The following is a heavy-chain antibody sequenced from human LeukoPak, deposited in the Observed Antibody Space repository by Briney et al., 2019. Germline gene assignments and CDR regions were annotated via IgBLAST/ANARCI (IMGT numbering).Heavy chain of an antibody. J-gene: IGHJ6*03. CDR3: ARRYFWSGYYTDYYYYYMDV. V-gene: IGHV3-11*01. D-gene: IGHD3-3*01. Sequence: GGSLRLSCAASGFTFSDYYMSWIRQAPGKGLEWVSYIGSSGSTIYYADSVKGRFTISRDNAKNSLYLQMNSLRAEDTAVYYCARRYFWSGYYTDYYYYYMDVWGKGTTVTVSS. CDR2: IGSSGSTI. CDR1: GFTFSDYY.